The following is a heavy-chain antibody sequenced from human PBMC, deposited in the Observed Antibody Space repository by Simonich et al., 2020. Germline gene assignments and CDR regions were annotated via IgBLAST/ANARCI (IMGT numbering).Heavy chain of an antibody. Sequence: VQLVQSGAEVKKPGESLKISCKGSGYSFTSYWIGWVRQMPGKGLECMGVIYPGDTDTSYCPSFQGQVTISADKSISTAYLQWSSLKASDTAMYYCVRQDYCSGGSCYFDYWGQGTLVTVSS. J-gene: IGHJ4*02. D-gene: IGHD2-15*01. CDR2: IYPGDTDT. CDR3: VRQDYCSGGSCYFDY. CDR1: GYSFTSYW. V-gene: IGHV5-51*01.